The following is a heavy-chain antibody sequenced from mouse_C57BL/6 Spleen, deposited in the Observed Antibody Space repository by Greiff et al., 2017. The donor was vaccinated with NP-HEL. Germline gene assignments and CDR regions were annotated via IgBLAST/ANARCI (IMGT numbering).Heavy chain of an antibody. CDR2: IWSDGST. D-gene: IGHD3-2*02. V-gene: IGHV2-6-1*01. CDR1: GFSLTSYG. J-gene: IGHJ4*01. Sequence: VQLQQSGPGLVAPSQSLSITCTVSGFSLTSYGVHWVRQPPGKGLEWLVVIWSDGSTTYNSALKSRLSISKDNSKSQVFLKMNSLQTDDTAMYYCARQLRPRDYAMDYWGQGTSVTVSS. CDR3: ARQLRPRDYAMDY.